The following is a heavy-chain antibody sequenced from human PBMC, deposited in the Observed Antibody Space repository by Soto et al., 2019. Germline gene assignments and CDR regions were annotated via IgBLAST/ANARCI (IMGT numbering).Heavy chain of an antibody. CDR1: GGSFSAYY. J-gene: IGHJ4*02. V-gene: IGHV4-34*01. Sequence: QVQLQQWGAGLLKPSETLSLTCAVYGGSFSAYYWSWIRQPPGKGLEWIGEINHSGSTNYNPSLKSRVTISVDTSKNQFSLQLSSVTAADTAVYYCARGVEHIVVVTALFLDYWGQGTLVTVSS. D-gene: IGHD2-21*02. CDR2: INHSGST. CDR3: ARGVEHIVVVTALFLDY.